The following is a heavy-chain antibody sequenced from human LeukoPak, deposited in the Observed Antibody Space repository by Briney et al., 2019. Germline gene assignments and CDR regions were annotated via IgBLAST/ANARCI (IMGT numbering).Heavy chain of an antibody. Sequence: GGSLRLSCAASGFTFSSYAMSWVRQAPGKGLEWVSAISGSGGSTYYADSVKGRFTISRDNSKNTLYLQMNSLRAEDTAVYYCARARADIVATLDYWGQGTPVTVSS. CDR1: GFTFSSYA. J-gene: IGHJ4*02. D-gene: IGHD5-12*01. CDR2: ISGSGGST. CDR3: ARARADIVATLDY. V-gene: IGHV3-23*01.